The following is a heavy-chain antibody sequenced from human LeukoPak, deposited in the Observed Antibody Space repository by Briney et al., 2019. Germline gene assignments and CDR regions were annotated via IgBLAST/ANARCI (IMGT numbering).Heavy chain of an antibody. CDR1: GFTFSNYG. V-gene: IGHV3-33*06. CDR3: AKGSIYGDYGDFDH. J-gene: IGHJ4*02. D-gene: IGHD4-17*01. CDR2: IWYDGTRK. Sequence: PGGSLRLSCAASGFTFSNYGIHWVRQAPGKGLEWVAIIWYDGTRKYYADSVKGRFTISRDNSDNTLYLQMNSLRADDTAVYYCAKGSIYGDYGDFDHWGQGTLVTVSS.